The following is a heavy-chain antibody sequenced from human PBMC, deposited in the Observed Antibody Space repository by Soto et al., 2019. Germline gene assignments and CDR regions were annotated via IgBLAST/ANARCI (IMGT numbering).Heavy chain of an antibody. CDR1: GFTFNIYA. Sequence: PGGSLRLSCVASGFTFNIYAMNWVRQAPGKGLEWVSTISGGGGSTYYADSMKGRFTISRDNSKNTLYLQMNSLRAEDTAIYYCARDSDRKRWGSSTFDIWGQGTMVTVSS. CDR2: ISGGGGST. J-gene: IGHJ3*02. CDR3: ARDSDRKRWGSSTFDI. V-gene: IGHV3-23*01. D-gene: IGHD7-27*01.